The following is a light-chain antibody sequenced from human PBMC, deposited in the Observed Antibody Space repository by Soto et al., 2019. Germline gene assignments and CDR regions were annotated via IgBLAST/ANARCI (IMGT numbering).Light chain of an antibody. Sequence: DIQMTQSPSSLSASVGVRVTITCRASQSISSYLNWYQQKPGKAPKLLIYAASSLQSGVPSRFSGSGSGTDFTLTISSLQPEDFATYHCQQSYSTPRTFGQGTKLEIK. J-gene: IGKJ2*01. CDR1: QSISSY. V-gene: IGKV1-39*01. CDR2: AAS. CDR3: QQSYSTPRT.